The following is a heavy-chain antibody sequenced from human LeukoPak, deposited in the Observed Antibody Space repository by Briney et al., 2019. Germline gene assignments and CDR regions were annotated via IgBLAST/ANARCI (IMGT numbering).Heavy chain of an antibody. CDR1: GGTFSSYA. CDR3: ARGRGRSDYYGSGSYYRDYCYYMDV. D-gene: IGHD3-10*01. Sequence: SVKVSCKASGGTFSSYAISWVRQAPGQGLEWMGGIIPIFGTANYAQKFQGRVTITTDESTSTAYMELSSLRSEDTAVYYCARGRGRSDYYGSGSYYRDYCYYMDVWGKGTTVTVSS. CDR2: IIPIFGTA. J-gene: IGHJ6*03. V-gene: IGHV1-69*05.